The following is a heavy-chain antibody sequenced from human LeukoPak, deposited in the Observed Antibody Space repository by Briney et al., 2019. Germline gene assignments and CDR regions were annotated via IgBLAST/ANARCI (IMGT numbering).Heavy chain of an antibody. CDR3: AKDSGSYYLDY. CDR2: ISYDGSNK. V-gene: IGHV3-30*18. J-gene: IGHJ4*02. Sequence: GGSLRLSCAASGFTFSSYGMHWVRQAPGKGLEWVAVISYDGSNKYYADSVKGRFTISRDNSKNTLYLQMNSLRAEDTAVYYCAKDSGSYYLDYWGQGTLVTVSS. D-gene: IGHD1-26*01. CDR1: GFTFSSYG.